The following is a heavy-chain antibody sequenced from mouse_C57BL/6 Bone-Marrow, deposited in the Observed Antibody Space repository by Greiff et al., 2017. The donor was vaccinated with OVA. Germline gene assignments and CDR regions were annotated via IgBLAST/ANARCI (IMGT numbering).Heavy chain of an antibody. D-gene: IGHD1-1*01. CDR3: ARMILITQGYWYFAV. Sequence: VQLQQPGAELVRPGSSVKLSCKASGYTFTSYWMHWVKQRPIQGLEWIGNIDPSDSETHYNQKFKDKATLTVDKSYSTAYMQHSSLTSEDSAVSYCARMILITQGYWYFAVWGPLPTVPFSS. CDR2: IDPSDSET. CDR1: GYTFTSYW. J-gene: IGHJ1*01. V-gene: IGHV1-52*01.